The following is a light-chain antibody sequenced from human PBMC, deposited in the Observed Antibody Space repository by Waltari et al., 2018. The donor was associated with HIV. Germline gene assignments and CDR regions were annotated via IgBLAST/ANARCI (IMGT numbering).Light chain of an antibody. CDR1: SSDVGGYNY. CDR3: CSYAGTYTFVV. CDR2: DVS. V-gene: IGLV2-11*01. Sequence: QSALTQPRSLSGSPGQSVTISCTGTSSDVGGYNYVPWYQHHPGKAPNPILYDVSERPSGVPDRFSGSKSGNTASLTISGLQAEDEADYYCCSYAGTYTFVVFGGGTKLTVL. J-gene: IGLJ2*01.